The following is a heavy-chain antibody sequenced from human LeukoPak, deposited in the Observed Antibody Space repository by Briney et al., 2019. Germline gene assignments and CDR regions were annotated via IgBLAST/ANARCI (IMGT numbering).Heavy chain of an antibody. Sequence: GASVKVSCKASGYTFTSYGISWVRQAPGQGLEWMGGIIPIFGTANYAQKFQGRVTITADESTSTAYMELSSLRSEDTAVYYCARGRWLQFGWFDPWGQGTLVTVSS. CDR1: GYTFTSYG. CDR2: IIPIFGTA. J-gene: IGHJ5*02. CDR3: ARGRWLQFGWFDP. D-gene: IGHD5-24*01. V-gene: IGHV1-69*13.